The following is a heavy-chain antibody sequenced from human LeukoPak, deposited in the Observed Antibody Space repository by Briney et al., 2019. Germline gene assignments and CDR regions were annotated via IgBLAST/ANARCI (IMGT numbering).Heavy chain of an antibody. Sequence: GGSLRLSCAASGFTFSSYAMSWVRQAPGKGLEWVSAISGSGGSTYYADSVKGRFTISRDNSKNTLCLQMNSLRAEDTAVYYCAAADYGDYVIADWGQGTLVTVSS. CDR3: AAADYGDYVIAD. J-gene: IGHJ4*02. CDR1: GFTFSSYA. V-gene: IGHV3-23*01. D-gene: IGHD4-17*01. CDR2: ISGSGGST.